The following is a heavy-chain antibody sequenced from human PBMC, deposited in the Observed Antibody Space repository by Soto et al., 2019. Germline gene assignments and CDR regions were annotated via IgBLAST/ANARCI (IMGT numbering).Heavy chain of an antibody. V-gene: IGHV3-73*01. CDR3: AKAPSRSGWTFSAEYFHH. D-gene: IGHD6-19*01. CDR2: IRSKPNNYAT. CDR1: GFTFSASA. J-gene: IGHJ1*01. Sequence: GGSLRLSCAASGFTFSASAMHWVRQASGKGLEWVGHIRSKPNNYATAYAASVKGRFTISRDDSKNTAYLQMNSLRPEDTAFYYCAKAPSRSGWTFSAEYFHHWGQGTLVTVSS.